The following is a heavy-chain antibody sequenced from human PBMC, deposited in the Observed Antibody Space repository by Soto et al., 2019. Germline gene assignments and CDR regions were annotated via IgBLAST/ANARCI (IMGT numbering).Heavy chain of an antibody. Sequence: ASVKVSCKTSGYTFTGNYLQWVRQAPGQGLEWMGWINPNSGGTNYAQKFQGRVSMTRDTSISTAYMELTGLTPDDTAVCYCARSFLYDNSGSYWGQGTPVTVSS. D-gene: IGHD3-22*01. CDR1: GYTFTGNY. V-gene: IGHV1-2*02. J-gene: IGHJ4*02. CDR2: INPNSGGT. CDR3: ARSFLYDNSGSY.